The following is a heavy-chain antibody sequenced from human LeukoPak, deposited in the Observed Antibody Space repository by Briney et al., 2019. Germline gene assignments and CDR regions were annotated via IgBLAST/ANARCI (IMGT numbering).Heavy chain of an antibody. CDR1: GGSISSSSYY. J-gene: IGHJ3*02. V-gene: IGHV4-61*01. CDR3: ARDRSYYDILTGYQPDAFDI. D-gene: IGHD3-9*01. Sequence: SETLSLTCTVSGGSISSSSYYWGWIRQPPGKGLEWIGYIYYSGSTNYNPSLKSRVTISVDTSKNQFSLKLSSVTAADTAVYYCARDRSYYDILTGYQPDAFDIWGQGTMVTVSS. CDR2: IYYSGST.